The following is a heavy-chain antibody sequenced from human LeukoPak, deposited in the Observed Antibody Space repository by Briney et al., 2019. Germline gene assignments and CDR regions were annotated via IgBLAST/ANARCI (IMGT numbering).Heavy chain of an antibody. CDR1: GGSFSGYY. V-gene: IGHV4-34*01. CDR3: ARVAVTTYWCFDL. J-gene: IGHJ2*01. D-gene: IGHD4-17*01. CDR2: INHSGST. Sequence: SETLSLTCAVYGGSFSGYYWSWIRQPPGKGLEWIGEINHSGSTNYNPSLKSRVTISVDTSKNQFSLKLSSVTAADTAVYYCARVAVTTYWCFDLWGRGTLVTVSS.